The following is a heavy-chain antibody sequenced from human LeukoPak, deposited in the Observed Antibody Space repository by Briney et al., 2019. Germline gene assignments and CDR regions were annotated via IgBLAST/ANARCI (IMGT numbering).Heavy chain of an antibody. CDR3: ARDVKQGAFYSYGPFDY. CDR1: GFTFSSYW. D-gene: IGHD5-18*01. J-gene: IGHJ4*02. Sequence: QTGGSLRLSCAASGFTFSSYWMSWVRQALGKGLEWVAVISYDGSNKYYADSVKGRFTISRDNSKNTLYLQMNSLRAEDTAVYYCARDVKQGAFYSYGPFDYWGQGTLVTVSS. CDR2: ISYDGSNK. V-gene: IGHV3-30*03.